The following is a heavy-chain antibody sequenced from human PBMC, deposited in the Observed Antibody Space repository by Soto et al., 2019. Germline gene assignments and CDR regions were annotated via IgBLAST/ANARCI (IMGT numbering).Heavy chain of an antibody. CDR3: ARGPPADS. V-gene: IGHV5-51*01. CDR1: GYTSFSFW. CDR2: IWPDGSET. Sequence: GESLKISCHGSGYTSFSFWIAWVRQMPGKGLEWMGIIWPDGSETRYSPSFQGQVTISADTSINTAYLQLSSLKASDSGVYYCARGPPADSWGQGTQVTVYS. D-gene: IGHD1-26*01. J-gene: IGHJ4*02.